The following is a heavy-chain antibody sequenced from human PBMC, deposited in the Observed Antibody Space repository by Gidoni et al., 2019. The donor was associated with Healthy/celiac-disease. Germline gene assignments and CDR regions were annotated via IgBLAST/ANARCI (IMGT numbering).Heavy chain of an antibody. CDR3: ARGPFYGGSDY. V-gene: IGHV4-61*02. CDR2: IYTSGST. J-gene: IGHJ4*02. D-gene: IGHD4-17*01. Sequence: QVQLQESGPGLVKPSQTLSLTCTVSGGSISSGSYYWSWIRQPAGKGLEWIGRIYTSGSTNYNPSLKSRVTISVDTSKNQFSLKLSSVTAADTAVYYCARGPFYGGSDYWGQGTLVTVSS. CDR1: GGSISSGSYY.